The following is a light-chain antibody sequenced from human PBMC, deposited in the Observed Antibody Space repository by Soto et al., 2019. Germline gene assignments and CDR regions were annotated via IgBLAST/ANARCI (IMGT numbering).Light chain of an antibody. J-gene: IGKJ4*01. CDR1: QGIGSY. V-gene: IGKV1-9*01. Sequence: IKLTQSPSSLSASVGDRVTITCRASQGIGSYLAWYQQKPGEAPKLLIFAASTLQSGVPSRFSGSGSGTDFTLTISSLQAEDFATYYCQQLSTYPSTFGGGTMVDI. CDR3: QQLSTYPST. CDR2: AAS.